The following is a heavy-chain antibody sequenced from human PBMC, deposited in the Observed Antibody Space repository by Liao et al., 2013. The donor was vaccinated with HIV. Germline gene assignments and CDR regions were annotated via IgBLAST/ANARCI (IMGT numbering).Heavy chain of an antibody. CDR1: GGSISISTYY. D-gene: IGHD7-27*01. CDR2: IYYSGST. J-gene: IGHJ2*01. CDR3: ARAHWGLDWYFNL. Sequence: QLQLQESGPGLVKPSETLSLTCTVSGGSISISTYYWGWIRQPPGKGLEWIGSIYYSGSTYNNPSLKSRVTISVDTSKNQFSLKLSSVTAADTAVYYCARAHWGLDWYFNLWGRGTLVTVSS. V-gene: IGHV4-39*07.